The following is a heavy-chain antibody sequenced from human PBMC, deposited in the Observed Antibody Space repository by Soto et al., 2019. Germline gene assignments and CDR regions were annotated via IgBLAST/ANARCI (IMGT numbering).Heavy chain of an antibody. D-gene: IGHD2-8*02. Sequence: PGGSLRLSCAASGFIGSSYDMSWVRQAPGKGLEWVSTILVGGSTHYEDSVKGRFTISRDGSKNTVYLQMNSLKPGDTAVYYCAKATATGGGAFDICGQGSMVTVS. CDR3: AKATATGGGAFDI. CDR2: ILVGGST. J-gene: IGHJ3*02. V-gene: IGHV3-23*01. CDR1: GFIGSSYD.